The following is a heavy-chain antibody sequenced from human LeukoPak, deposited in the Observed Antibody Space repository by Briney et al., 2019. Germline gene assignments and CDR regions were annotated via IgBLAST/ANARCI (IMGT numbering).Heavy chain of an antibody. Sequence: ASVKVSCKASGYIFTSYSISWVRQAPGQGLQWMGWISAYNGNTNYAQKFQGRVTMTTDTSTSTAYMELRSLRSDDTAVYYCARAAVAGSYWYFDLWGRGTLVTVSS. CDR3: ARAAVAGSYWYFDL. V-gene: IGHV1-18*01. J-gene: IGHJ2*01. CDR1: GYIFTSYS. CDR2: ISAYNGNT. D-gene: IGHD6-19*01.